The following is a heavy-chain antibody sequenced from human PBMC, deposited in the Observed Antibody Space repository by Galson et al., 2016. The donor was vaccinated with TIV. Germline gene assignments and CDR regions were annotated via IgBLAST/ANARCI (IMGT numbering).Heavy chain of an antibody. CDR2: GHHSGIX. CDR3: ARHEGGAFDI. V-gene: IGHV4-38-2*01. Sequence: ETLSLTCAVSSYSIGSGFFWGWIRQTPGKGLEWXATGHHSGIXYYNPSLKSRVAISLDTSNNQFFLRLNSVTAADSAVYFCARHEGGAFDIWGQGTMVTVSS. J-gene: IGHJ3*02. CDR1: SYSIGSGFF.